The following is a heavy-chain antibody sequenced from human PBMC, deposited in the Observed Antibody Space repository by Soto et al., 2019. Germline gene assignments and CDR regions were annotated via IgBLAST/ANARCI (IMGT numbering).Heavy chain of an antibody. Sequence: ASVKVSCKASGYTFTSYDINWVRQATGQGLEWMGWMNPNSGNTGYAQKFQGRVTMTRNTSISTAYMELSSLRSEDTAVYYCARGAAGYDSWSGYYVWPWGQGTLVTVSS. CDR3: ARGAAGYDSWSGYYVWP. CDR2: MNPNSGNT. CDR1: GYTFTSYD. J-gene: IGHJ5*02. D-gene: IGHD3-3*01. V-gene: IGHV1-8*01.